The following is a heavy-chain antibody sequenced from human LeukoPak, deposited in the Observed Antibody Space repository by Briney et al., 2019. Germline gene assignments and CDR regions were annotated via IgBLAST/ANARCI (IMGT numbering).Heavy chain of an antibody. Sequence: PSETLSLTCTVSGGSISSANYYWTWIRQSAGKGLEWIGYIYYSGSTNYNPSLKSRVTISVDTSKNQFSLKLSSVTAADTAVYYCARGDSSSPSRFDYWGQGTLVTVSS. J-gene: IGHJ4*02. CDR1: GGSISSANYY. V-gene: IGHV4-61*10. CDR3: ARGDSSSPSRFDY. D-gene: IGHD6-13*01. CDR2: IYYSGST.